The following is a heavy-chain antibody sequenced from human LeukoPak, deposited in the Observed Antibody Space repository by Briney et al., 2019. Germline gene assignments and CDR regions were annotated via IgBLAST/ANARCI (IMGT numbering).Heavy chain of an antibody. D-gene: IGHD1-1*01. CDR3: AKVMPPGIRFYSYYMDV. V-gene: IGHV3-23*01. J-gene: IGHJ6*03. CDR1: GFTFSSYA. Sequence: GGSLRLSCAASGFTFSSYAMSWVRQAPGEGLEWVSGISSSSGSTFYADSVKGRFTISRDKSKNTLSLQMNGLRVEDTAVYYCAKVMPPGIRFYSYYMDVWGKGTTVTVS. CDR2: ISSSSGST.